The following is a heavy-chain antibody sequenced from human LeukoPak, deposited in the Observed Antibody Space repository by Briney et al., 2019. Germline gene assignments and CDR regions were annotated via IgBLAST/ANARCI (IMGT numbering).Heavy chain of an antibody. CDR3: AAALYDSSGYHAFDI. V-gene: IGHV1-8*03. J-gene: IGHJ3*02. Sequence: ASVKVSCKASGYTFTSYDINWVRQATGQGLEWMGWMNPNSGNTGYAQKFQERVTITRDMSTSTAYMELSSLRSEDTAVYYCAAALYDSSGYHAFDIWGQGTMVTVSS. CDR1: GYTFTSYD. D-gene: IGHD3-22*01. CDR2: MNPNSGNT.